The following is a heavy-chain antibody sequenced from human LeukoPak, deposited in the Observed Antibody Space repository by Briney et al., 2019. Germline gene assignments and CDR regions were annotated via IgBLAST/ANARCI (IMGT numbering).Heavy chain of an antibody. CDR1: GFSLSSSGVG. Sequence: SGPTLVKPTQTLTLTCTFSGFSLSSSGVGVGWIRQPPGKALEWLALIYWNDDKRYSPSLKSRLIITKDTSKNQVVLTMTNMDPVDTAAYYCAHRLSVATGDYMDVWGKGTTVTVSS. D-gene: IGHD1-14*01. V-gene: IGHV2-5*01. CDR3: AHRLSVATGDYMDV. J-gene: IGHJ6*03. CDR2: IYWNDDK.